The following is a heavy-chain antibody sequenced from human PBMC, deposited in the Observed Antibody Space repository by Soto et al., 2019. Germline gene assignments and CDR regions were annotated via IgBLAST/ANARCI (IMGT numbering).Heavy chain of an antibody. CDR2: INAGNGNT. V-gene: IGHV1-3*01. CDR1: GYTFTNYG. J-gene: IGHJ5*02. Sequence: GASVKVSCKASGYTFTNYGISWVRQAPGQRLEWMGWINAGNGNTKYSQKFQGRVTITRDTSASTAYMELSSLRSEDTAVYYCAREYVAVAGMGARSNWFDPWGQGTLVTVSS. CDR3: AREYVAVAGMGARSNWFDP. D-gene: IGHD6-19*01.